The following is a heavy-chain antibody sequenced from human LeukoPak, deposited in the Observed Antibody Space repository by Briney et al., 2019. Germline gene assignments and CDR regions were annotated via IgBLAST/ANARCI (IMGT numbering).Heavy chain of an antibody. CDR2: IYWNDDK. Sequence: SGPTLVNPTQTLTLTCTFSGFSLSTSGVGVGWIRQPPGKALEWLALIYWNDDKRYSPSLKSRLTITKDTSKNQVVLTMTNMDPVDTATYYCAHRLWFGELLYAGGFDPWGQGTLVTVSS. CDR1: GFSLSTSGVG. J-gene: IGHJ5*02. V-gene: IGHV2-5*01. CDR3: AHRLWFGELLYAGGFDP. D-gene: IGHD3-10*01.